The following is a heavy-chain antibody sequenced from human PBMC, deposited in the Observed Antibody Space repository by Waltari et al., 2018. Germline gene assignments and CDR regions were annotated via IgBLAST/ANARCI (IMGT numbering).Heavy chain of an antibody. CDR1: GGSFSGYY. Sequence: QVQLQQWGAGLLKPSETLSLTCAVYGGSFSGYYWSWIRQPPGKGLEWIGEINHSGSTNYNPSLKSRVTLSVDTSKNQFSLKLSSVTAADTAVYYCAVGPAVPFDYWGQGTLVTVSS. D-gene: IGHD1-26*01. J-gene: IGHJ4*02. CDR3: AVGPAVPFDY. CDR2: INHSGST. V-gene: IGHV4-34*01.